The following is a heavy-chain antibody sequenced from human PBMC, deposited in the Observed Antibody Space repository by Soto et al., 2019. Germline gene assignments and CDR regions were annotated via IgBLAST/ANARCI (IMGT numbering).Heavy chain of an antibody. Sequence: SETLSLTCSVSGGSISSYYWSWIRQPPGKGLEWIGYIYYSGSTNYNPSLKSRVTISVDTSKNQFSLKLSSVTAADTAVYYCARVYGGYLDYWGQGTLVTVSS. D-gene: IGHD2-15*01. CDR2: IYYSGST. J-gene: IGHJ4*02. CDR3: ARVYGGYLDY. CDR1: GGSISSYY. V-gene: IGHV4-59*01.